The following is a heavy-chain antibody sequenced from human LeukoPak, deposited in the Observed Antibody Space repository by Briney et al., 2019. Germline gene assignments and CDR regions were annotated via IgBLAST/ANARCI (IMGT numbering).Heavy chain of an antibody. D-gene: IGHD3-10*01. CDR2: IYYSGST. V-gene: IGHV4-39*07. CDR1: GGSISSSSYY. Sequence: SETLSLTCTVSGGSISSSSYYWGWIRQPPGKGLEWIGSIYYSGSTYYNPSLKSRVTISVDTSKNQFSLKLSSVTAADTAVYYCARSRLLWFGEPTAYYFDYWGQGTLVTVSS. J-gene: IGHJ4*02. CDR3: ARSRLLWFGEPTAYYFDY.